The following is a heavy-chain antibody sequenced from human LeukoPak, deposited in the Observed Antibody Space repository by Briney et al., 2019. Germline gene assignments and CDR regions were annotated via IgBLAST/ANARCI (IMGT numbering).Heavy chain of an antibody. CDR2: ISGSGGST. D-gene: IGHD3-22*01. Sequence: SGGSLRLSCAASGFTFSSYAMSWVRQAPGKGLEWVSGISGSGGSTYYADSVKGRFTISRDNSKNTLSLQTNSLRAEDTAVYYCAKDNYYDSSGYYGEYFQHWGQGTLVTVSS. CDR1: GFTFSSYA. J-gene: IGHJ1*01. V-gene: IGHV3-23*01. CDR3: AKDNYYDSSGYYGEYFQH.